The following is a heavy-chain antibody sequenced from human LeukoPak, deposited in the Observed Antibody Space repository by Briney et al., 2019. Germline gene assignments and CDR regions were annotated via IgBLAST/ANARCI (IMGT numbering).Heavy chain of an antibody. J-gene: IGHJ5*02. Sequence: SETLSLTCAVSGYSISSGYYWGWIRQPPGKGLEWIGSIYHSGSTYYNPSLKSRVTISVDTSKNQFSLKLSSVTAADTAVYYCARVPEPMYNWFDPWAQGTLVTVSS. D-gene: IGHD1-14*01. CDR3: ARVPEPMYNWFDP. V-gene: IGHV4-38-2*01. CDR1: GYSISSGYY. CDR2: IYHSGST.